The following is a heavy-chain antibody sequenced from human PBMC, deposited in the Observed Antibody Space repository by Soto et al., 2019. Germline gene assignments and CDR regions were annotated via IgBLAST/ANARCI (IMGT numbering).Heavy chain of an antibody. V-gene: IGHV1-8*01. Sequence: AASVKVSCKTSGYTFTSYDINWVRQATGQGLEWMGWMNPNSGNTGYAQKFQGRVTMTRNTSISTAYMELSSLRSEDTAVYYCARGGYNTIFGVVITPFYYYYGMDVWGQGTTVTVSS. J-gene: IGHJ6*02. CDR1: GYTFTSYD. CDR2: MNPNSGNT. D-gene: IGHD3-3*01. CDR3: ARGGYNTIFGVVITPFYYYYGMDV.